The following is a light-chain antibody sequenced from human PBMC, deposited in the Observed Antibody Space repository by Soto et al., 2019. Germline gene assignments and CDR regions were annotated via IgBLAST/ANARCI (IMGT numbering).Light chain of an antibody. V-gene: IGKV3-20*01. Sequence: ELVMTQSPATLSVSPGERATLSCRASQSVSSNLAWYQQKPGQAPRLLIYGASSRATGIPDRFSGSGSGTAFTLTITRLEPEDIAVYYCQYYGTSVFIFGGGTKVDIK. J-gene: IGKJ4*01. CDR1: QSVSSN. CDR3: QYYGTSVFI. CDR2: GAS.